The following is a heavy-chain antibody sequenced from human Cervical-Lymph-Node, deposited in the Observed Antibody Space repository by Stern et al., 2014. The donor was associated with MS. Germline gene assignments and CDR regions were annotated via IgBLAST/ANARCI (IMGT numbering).Heavy chain of an antibody. J-gene: IGHJ4*02. V-gene: IGHV1-69*01. CDR3: ARDFGGHDSSGYYYHY. CDR1: GGTFSSYA. Sequence: VQLGESGAEVKKPGSSVKVSCKASGGTFSSYAISWVRQAPGQGLEWMGGIIPIFGTANYAQKFQGRVTITADESTSTAYMELSSLRSEDTAVYYCARDFGGHDSSGYYYHYWGQGTLVTVSS. CDR2: IIPIFGTA. D-gene: IGHD3-22*01.